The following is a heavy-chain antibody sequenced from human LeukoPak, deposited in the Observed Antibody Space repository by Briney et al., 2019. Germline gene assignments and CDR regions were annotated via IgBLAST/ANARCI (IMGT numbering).Heavy chain of an antibody. CDR2: IYSDGNT. CDR1: GFTVSSIY. D-gene: IGHD6-19*01. J-gene: IGHJ5*02. Sequence: GGSLRLSCAVSGFTVSSIYMSWVRQAPGKGLEWVSFIYSDGNTYYADSVKGRFTLSRDSSRNTLYLQMNSLRVNDTAVYYCAGDTHSSSWYDHWGQGTLVTVSS. V-gene: IGHV3-53*01. CDR3: AGDTHSSSWYDH.